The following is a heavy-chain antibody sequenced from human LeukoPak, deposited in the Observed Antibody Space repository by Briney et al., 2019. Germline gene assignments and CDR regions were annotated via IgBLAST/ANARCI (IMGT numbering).Heavy chain of an antibody. CDR1: GYTFTSYY. CDR3: ARDTPSDYGSNHNFDY. Sequence: GASVKVSCKASGYTFTSYYMHWVRQAPGQGLEWMGIINPSGGSTSYAQKFQGRVTMTRDTSTSTVYMELSSLRSEDTAVYYCARDTPSDYGSNHNFDYWGQGTLVTVSS. D-gene: IGHD4-23*01. CDR2: INPSGGST. V-gene: IGHV1-46*01. J-gene: IGHJ4*02.